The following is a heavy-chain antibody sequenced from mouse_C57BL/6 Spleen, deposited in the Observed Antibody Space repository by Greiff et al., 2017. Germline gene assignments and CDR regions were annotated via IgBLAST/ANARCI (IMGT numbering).Heavy chain of an antibody. Sequence: LVESGAELVRPGASVTLSCKASGYTFTDYEMHWVKQTPVHGLEWIGAIDPETGGTAYNQKFKGKAILTADKSSSTADMELRSLTSEDSAVYYCTQARDYFDYWGQGTTLTVSS. J-gene: IGHJ2*01. CDR3: TQARDYFDY. CDR2: IDPETGGT. CDR1: GYTFTDYE. V-gene: IGHV1-15*01.